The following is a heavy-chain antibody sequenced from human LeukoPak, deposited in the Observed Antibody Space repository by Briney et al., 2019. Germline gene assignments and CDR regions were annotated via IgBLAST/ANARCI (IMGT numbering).Heavy chain of an antibody. V-gene: IGHV3-7*01. D-gene: IGHD2-2*01. CDR1: GFTFSNYW. CDR3: ARAFTTSWYNWFDP. Sequence: PGGSLRLSCAASGFTFSNYWMIWVRQALGKGLEWVASTKQDGSDQYYVDSMKGRFIISRDNAKNSLYLEMSSLRTEDTALYYCARAFTTSWYNWFDPWGQGTLVTVSS. CDR2: TKQDGSDQ. J-gene: IGHJ5*02.